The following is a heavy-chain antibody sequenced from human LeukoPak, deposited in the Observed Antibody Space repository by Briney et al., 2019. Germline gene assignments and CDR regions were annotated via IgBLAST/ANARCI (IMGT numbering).Heavy chain of an antibody. D-gene: IGHD1-14*01. Sequence: ASVKVPCKTSGYPFTTWEINWVRQAAGRGLEWMGWVHPNSGNTAYAQKFQGRVTMTRDTSISTAYMELSGLRFDDTAVYFCARGPRNDPWGQGTLVTVSS. J-gene: IGHJ5*02. CDR1: GYPFTTWE. V-gene: IGHV1-8*01. CDR2: VHPNSGNT. CDR3: ARGPRNDP.